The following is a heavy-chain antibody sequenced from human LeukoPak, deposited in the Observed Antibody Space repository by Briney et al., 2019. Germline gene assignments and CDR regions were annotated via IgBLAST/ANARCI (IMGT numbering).Heavy chain of an antibody. D-gene: IGHD6-19*01. CDR1: GFTFSRHG. V-gene: IGHV3-30*18. Sequence: PGRSLRLSCAASGFTFSRHGMHWVRQAPGKGLEWVAVLSYDGSNKYYADSVKGRFTISRDNSKNTLFMQMNSLRAEDTAVYYCAKDKSIAVANTSDYFDYWGQGTLVTVSS. J-gene: IGHJ4*02. CDR3: AKDKSIAVANTSDYFDY. CDR2: LSYDGSNK.